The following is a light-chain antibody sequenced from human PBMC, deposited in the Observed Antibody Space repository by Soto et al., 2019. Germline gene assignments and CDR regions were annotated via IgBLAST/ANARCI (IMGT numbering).Light chain of an antibody. CDR1: TRHSSYI. CDR2: LEGSGTY. Sequence: QLVLTQSSSASASLGSSVKLTCTLSTRHSSYIIAWHQQRPGKAPRYLMKLEGSGTYNKGSGIPDRFSGSSSGADHYLTISNLQSEDEADYHCETWDSNLWVFGGGPKLTVL. CDR3: ETWDSNLWV. J-gene: IGLJ3*02. V-gene: IGLV4-60*03.